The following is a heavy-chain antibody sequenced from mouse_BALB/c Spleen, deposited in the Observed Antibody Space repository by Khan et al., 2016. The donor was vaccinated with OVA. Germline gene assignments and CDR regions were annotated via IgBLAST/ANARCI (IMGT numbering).Heavy chain of an antibody. CDR2: IYPGSDNT. Sequence: QVRLQQSGAQLARPGASVRLSCKASGYTFTDYYINWMRQRTGEGLEWIGEIYPGSDNTYYNEKFKDRATLTADKSSSTAYMHLSSLTSEDSAVYFCAREWAAWFPYWGQGTLVTVSA. V-gene: IGHV1-77*01. CDR3: AREWAAWFPY. J-gene: IGHJ3*01. CDR1: GYTFTDYY.